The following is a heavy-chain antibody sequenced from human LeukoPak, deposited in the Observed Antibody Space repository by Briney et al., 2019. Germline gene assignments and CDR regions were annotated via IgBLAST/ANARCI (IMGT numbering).Heavy chain of an antibody. CDR3: AKGSYYDSSGYFYFDY. CDR1: GFTFSSYA. V-gene: IGHV3-23*01. Sequence: GGSLRLSCAASGFTFSSYAKSWVRPAPGKGLEWVSAISGSGDNTYYADSVKGRFTISRDNSKNTLYVQVNSLGTEDTAAYYCAKGSYYDSSGYFYFDYWGQGTLVTVSS. D-gene: IGHD3-22*01. CDR2: ISGSGDNT. J-gene: IGHJ4*02.